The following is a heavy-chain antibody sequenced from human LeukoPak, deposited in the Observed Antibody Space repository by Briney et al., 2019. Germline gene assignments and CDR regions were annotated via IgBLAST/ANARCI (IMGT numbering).Heavy chain of an antibody. CDR1: GGSFSGYY. J-gene: IGHJ4*02. Sequence: PSETLSLTCAVYGGSFSGYYWSWIRQPPGKGLEWIGEINHSGSTNYNPSLKSRVTISVDTSKNQFSLKLSSVTAADTAVYYCASSYYYGSGSQAYWGQGTLVTVSS. D-gene: IGHD3-10*01. CDR3: ASSYYYGSGSQAY. V-gene: IGHV4-34*01. CDR2: INHSGST.